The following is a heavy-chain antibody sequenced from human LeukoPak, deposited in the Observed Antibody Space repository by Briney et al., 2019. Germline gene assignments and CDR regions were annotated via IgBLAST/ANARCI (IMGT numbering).Heavy chain of an antibody. CDR1: GGSFSGYY. D-gene: IGHD3-9*01. Sequence: SETLSLTCTVYGGSFSGYYWSWIRQPPGKGLEWIGEINHSGSTNYNPSLKSRVTISVDTSKNQFSLKLSSVTAADTAVYYCARHRTLRYFGEADYWGQGTLVTVSS. V-gene: IGHV4-34*01. J-gene: IGHJ4*02. CDR3: ARHRTLRYFGEADY. CDR2: INHSGST.